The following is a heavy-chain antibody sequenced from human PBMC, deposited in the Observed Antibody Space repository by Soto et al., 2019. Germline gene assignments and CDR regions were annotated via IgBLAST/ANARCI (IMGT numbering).Heavy chain of an antibody. V-gene: IGHV3-74*01. D-gene: IGHD4-4*01. CDR2: INSDGSST. CDR3: ARELPYSNDAFDI. Sequence: LRLSCAASGFTFSSYWMHWVRQAPGKGLVWVSRINSDGSSTSYADSVKGRFTTSRDNAKNTLYLQMNSLRAEDTAVYYCARELPYSNDAFDIWGQGTMVTVSS. J-gene: IGHJ3*02. CDR1: GFTFSSYW.